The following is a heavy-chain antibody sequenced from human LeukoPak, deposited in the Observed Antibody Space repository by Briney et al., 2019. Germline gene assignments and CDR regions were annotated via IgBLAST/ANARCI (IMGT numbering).Heavy chain of an antibody. V-gene: IGHV3-66*01. CDR2: IYSGGST. CDR1: GFTVSSNY. CDR3: ASWGVAGKPTPFDY. D-gene: IGHD6-19*01. J-gene: IGHJ4*02. Sequence: PGGSLRLSCAASGFTVSSNYMSWVRQAPGKGLEWVSVIYSGGSTYYADSVKGRFTISRDNSKNTLYLQMNSLRAEDTAVYYCASWGVAGKPTPFDYWGQGTLVTVSS.